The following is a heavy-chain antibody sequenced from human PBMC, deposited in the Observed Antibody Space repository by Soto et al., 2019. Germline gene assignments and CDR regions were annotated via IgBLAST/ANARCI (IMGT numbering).Heavy chain of an antibody. J-gene: IGHJ4*02. D-gene: IGHD3-10*01. CDR3: AKDLGGGFGEFYFDY. Sequence: GGSLRLSCAASGFTFSSYAMSWVRQAPGKGLEWVSAISGSGGSTYYADSVKGRFTISRDNSKNTLYLQMNSLRAEDTAVYYCAKDLGGGFGEFYFDYWGQGTLVTVSS. V-gene: IGHV3-23*01. CDR2: ISGSGGST. CDR1: GFTFSSYA.